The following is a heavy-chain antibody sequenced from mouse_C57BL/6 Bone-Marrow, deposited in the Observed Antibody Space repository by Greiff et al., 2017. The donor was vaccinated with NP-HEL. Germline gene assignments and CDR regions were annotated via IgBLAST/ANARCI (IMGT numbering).Heavy chain of an antibody. Sequence: QVQLKQPGAELVMPGASVKLSCKASGYTFTSYWMHWVKQRPGQGLEWIGEIDPSDSYTNYNQKFKGKSTLTVDKSSSTAYMQLSSLTSEDSAVYYCALGNYGSSYFAYWGQGTLVTVSA. CDR1: GYTFTSYW. CDR2: IDPSDSYT. D-gene: IGHD1-1*01. CDR3: ALGNYGSSYFAY. J-gene: IGHJ3*01. V-gene: IGHV1-69*01.